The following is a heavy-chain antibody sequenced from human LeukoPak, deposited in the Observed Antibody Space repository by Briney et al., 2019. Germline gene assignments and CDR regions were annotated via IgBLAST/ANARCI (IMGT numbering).Heavy chain of an antibody. CDR1: GGSISSNSYY. CDR2: IYYSGST. CDR3: ARYEAVAGVFDY. J-gene: IGHJ4*02. Sequence: SETLSLTCTVSGGSISSNSYYWGWIRQPPGKGLEWIGTIYYSGSTYYNPSLKSRVTISVDTSKNQFSLKLSSVTAADTAVYYCARYEAVAGVFDYWGQGTLVTVSS. V-gene: IGHV4-39*01. D-gene: IGHD6-19*01.